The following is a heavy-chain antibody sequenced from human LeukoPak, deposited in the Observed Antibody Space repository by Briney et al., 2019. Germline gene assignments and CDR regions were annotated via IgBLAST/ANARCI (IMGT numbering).Heavy chain of an antibody. Sequence: GGSLRISCVASGFTFSGYPMSWMRQAPGKGLQWVSAISGSGGSTYYADSVKGRFTISRDNAKNSLYLQMNSLRAEDTAVYYCASTSMKQPGLGYWGQGTLVTVSS. D-gene: IGHD3-16*01. CDR1: GFTFSGYP. CDR3: ASTSMKQPGLGY. J-gene: IGHJ4*02. CDR2: ISGSGGST. V-gene: IGHV3-23*01.